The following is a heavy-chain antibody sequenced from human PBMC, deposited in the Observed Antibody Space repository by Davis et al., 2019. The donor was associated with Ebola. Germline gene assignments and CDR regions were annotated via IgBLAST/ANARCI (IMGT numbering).Heavy chain of an antibody. CDR2: ISYDGSNK. Sequence: PGGSLRLSCAASGFTFSSYGMHWVRQAPGKGLEWVAVISYDGSNKYYADSVKGRFTISRDNSKNTLYLQMNSLRAEDTAVYYCAKGTGEDIVVVVYDAFDIWGQGTMVTVSS. D-gene: IGHD2-15*01. CDR1: GFTFSSYG. V-gene: IGHV3-30*18. J-gene: IGHJ3*02. CDR3: AKGTGEDIVVVVYDAFDI.